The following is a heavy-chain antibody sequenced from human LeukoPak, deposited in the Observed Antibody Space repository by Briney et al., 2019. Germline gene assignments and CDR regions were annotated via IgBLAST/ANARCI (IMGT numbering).Heavy chain of an antibody. CDR1: GDSVSSNSAA. Sequence: SQALSLTCAISGDSVSSNSAAWNWIRQSPSRGLERLGRTYYSYKWYNDYAVSVKSRITINPDTSKNQFSLQLNSVTPEDTALYYCARGAVAVRNAFDIWGQGTMVTVSS. V-gene: IGHV6-1*01. J-gene: IGHJ3*02. CDR2: TYYSYKWYN. CDR3: ARGAVAVRNAFDI. D-gene: IGHD6-19*01.